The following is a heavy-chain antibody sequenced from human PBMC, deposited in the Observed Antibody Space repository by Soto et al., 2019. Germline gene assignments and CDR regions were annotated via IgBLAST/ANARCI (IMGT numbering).Heavy chain of an antibody. CDR2: IYYSGTT. V-gene: IGHV4-39*01. J-gene: IGHJ4*02. D-gene: IGHD5-12*01. CDR3: ARAYSGYDSGFDY. CDR1: GGSISSSSYY. Sequence: QLQLQESGPGLVKPSETLSLTCTVSGGSISSSSYYWGWIRQPPGKGLEWIGSIYYSGTTYYSPSLRSRVPTSVDTSKNQFSLELSSVTAADTAVYYCARAYSGYDSGFDYWGRGTLVTVSS.